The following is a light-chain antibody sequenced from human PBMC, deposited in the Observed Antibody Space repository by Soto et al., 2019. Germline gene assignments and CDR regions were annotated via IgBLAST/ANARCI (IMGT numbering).Light chain of an antibody. Sequence: EIVLTQSPGTLSLSPGERATLSCRASQSVSSNYLAWFRQKPGQAPRLLIYAASSRATGIPDRFSGSGSGTDFTLTISRLEPEDSAVYYCQQYGSSPQTFGQGTQVDI. CDR3: QQYGSSPQT. CDR2: AAS. J-gene: IGKJ1*01. CDR1: QSVSSNY. V-gene: IGKV3-20*01.